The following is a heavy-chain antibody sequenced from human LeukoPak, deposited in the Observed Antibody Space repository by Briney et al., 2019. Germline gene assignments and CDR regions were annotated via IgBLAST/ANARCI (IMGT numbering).Heavy chain of an antibody. CDR1: GYTFTSYD. CDR2: MNPNSGNT. J-gene: IGHJ6*03. D-gene: IGHD3-22*01. CDR3: ARSGGIVDENYMDV. V-gene: IGHV1-8*01. Sequence: ASVKVSCKASGYTFTSYDINWVRQATGQGLEWMGWMNPNSGNTGYAQKLQGRGTMTRNTSISTAYMELSSLRSEDTAVYYCARSGGIVDENYMDVWGKGTTVTVSS.